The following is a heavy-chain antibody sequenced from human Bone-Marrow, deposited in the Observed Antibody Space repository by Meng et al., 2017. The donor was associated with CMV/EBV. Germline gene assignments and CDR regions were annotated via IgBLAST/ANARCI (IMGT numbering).Heavy chain of an antibody. CDR1: GYTFFNYG. D-gene: IGHD4/OR15-4a*01. J-gene: IGHJ4*02. Sequence: ASVKVSCKASGYTFFNYGLSWVRQAPGQGLEWMGWISIYNGNTNYAEKFQGRVTMTTDTSTSTAYMELRRLRSDDTAVYYCARTSPNGPFDYWGQGTLVTVSS. CDR3: ARTSPNGPFDY. CDR2: ISIYNGNT. V-gene: IGHV1-18*01.